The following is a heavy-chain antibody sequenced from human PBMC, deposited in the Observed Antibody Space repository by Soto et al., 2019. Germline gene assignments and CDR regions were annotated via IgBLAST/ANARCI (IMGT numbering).Heavy chain of an antibody. CDR3: AREGGSYDSGGYLIRGAFDI. CDR2: IYFRGNT. D-gene: IGHD3-22*01. CDR1: GDSIRRIDYY. J-gene: IGHJ3*02. V-gene: IGHV4-31*03. Sequence: QVQLQESGPGLVKPSQTLSLTCSVSGDSIRRIDYYWTWIRQHPEKGLEWIGNIYFRGNTSSSPSLESRLTISVDTSKNQFSLKLTSVTAADTAVYYCAREGGSYDSGGYLIRGAFDIWGQGTMVTVSS.